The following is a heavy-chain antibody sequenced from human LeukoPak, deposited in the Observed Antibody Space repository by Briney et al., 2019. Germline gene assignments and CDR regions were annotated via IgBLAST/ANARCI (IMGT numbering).Heavy chain of an antibody. CDR2: ISSSSSYI. D-gene: IGHD1-1*01. Sequence: GGSLRLSCAASGFTFSSYSMNWVRQAPGKGLEWVSSISSSSSYIYYADSVKGRFTISRDNAKNSLYLQMNSLGAEDTAVYYCARSRIWNFDYWGQGTLVTVSS. CDR1: GFTFSSYS. V-gene: IGHV3-21*01. J-gene: IGHJ4*02. CDR3: ARSRIWNFDY.